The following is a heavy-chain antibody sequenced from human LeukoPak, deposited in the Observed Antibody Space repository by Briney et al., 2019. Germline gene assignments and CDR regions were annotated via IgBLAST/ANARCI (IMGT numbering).Heavy chain of an antibody. V-gene: IGHV3-30*18. D-gene: IGHD6-13*01. CDR3: AKGSGIAAAGPLDY. Sequence: GGSLRLSCAASGFTFSSYGMHCVRQAPGKGLEWVAVISYDGSNKYYADSVKGRFTISRDNSKNTLYLQMNSLRAEDTAVYYCAKGSGIAAAGPLDYWGQGTLVTVSS. J-gene: IGHJ4*02. CDR1: GFTFSSYG. CDR2: ISYDGSNK.